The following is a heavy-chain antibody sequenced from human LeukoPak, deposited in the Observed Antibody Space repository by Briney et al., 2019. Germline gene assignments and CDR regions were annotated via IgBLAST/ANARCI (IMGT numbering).Heavy chain of an antibody. D-gene: IGHD3-16*01. Sequence: ASVKVSCKASGYTFTSYDINWVRQAPGQGLEWMGWMNPNSGNTGYAQKFQGRVTMTRDTSINTAYMELNTLISEDTAVYYCTRESPYVPRWFDPWGQGTLVTVSS. CDR3: TRESPYVPRWFDP. V-gene: IGHV1-8*01. J-gene: IGHJ5*02. CDR1: GYTFTSYD. CDR2: MNPNSGNT.